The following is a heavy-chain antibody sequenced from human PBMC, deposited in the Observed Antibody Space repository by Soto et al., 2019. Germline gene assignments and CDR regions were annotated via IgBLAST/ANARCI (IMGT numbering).Heavy chain of an antibody. V-gene: IGHV1-18*01. CDR2: ISAYNGNT. Sequence: ASVKVSCKASGYTFTSYGISWVQQAPGQGLEWMGWISAYNGNTNYAQKLQGRVTMTTDTSTSTAYMELRSLRSDDTAVYYCARDAPTVTTQTRGYYYGMDVWGQGTTVTVSS. CDR1: GYTFTSYG. J-gene: IGHJ6*02. D-gene: IGHD4-4*01. CDR3: ARDAPTVTTQTRGYYYGMDV.